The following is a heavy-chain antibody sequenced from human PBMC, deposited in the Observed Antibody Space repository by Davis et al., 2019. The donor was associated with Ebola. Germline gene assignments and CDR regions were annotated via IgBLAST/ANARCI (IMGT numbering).Heavy chain of an antibody. V-gene: IGHV3-23*01. D-gene: IGHD6-13*01. CDR3: ATRGSSREFDY. J-gene: IGHJ4*02. Sequence: GESLKISCAASGFTFSSYAMSWVCQTPGKGLEWVSAITGSGSLTGYADSVKGRFTISRDNSKNTLNMQMNSLRVEDTAVYYCATRGSSREFDYWGQGTLVSVS. CDR1: GFTFSSYA. CDR2: ITGSGSLT.